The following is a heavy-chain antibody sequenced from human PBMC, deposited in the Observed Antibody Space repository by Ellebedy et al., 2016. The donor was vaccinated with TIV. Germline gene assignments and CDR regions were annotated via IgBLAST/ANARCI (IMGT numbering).Heavy chain of an antibody. CDR2: IYYSGST. D-gene: IGHD3-16*01. V-gene: IGHV4-31*03. Sequence: MPSETLSLTCTVSGGSISSGWHYWSWLRQHPGKGLEWIGYIYYSGSTNYKPSLKRRVTISVDTSKNKFSLKLNSVTAADTAVYYCARGGAGGYWYFDLWGRGTLVTVSS. CDR3: ARGGAGGYWYFDL. J-gene: IGHJ2*01. CDR1: GGSISSGWHY.